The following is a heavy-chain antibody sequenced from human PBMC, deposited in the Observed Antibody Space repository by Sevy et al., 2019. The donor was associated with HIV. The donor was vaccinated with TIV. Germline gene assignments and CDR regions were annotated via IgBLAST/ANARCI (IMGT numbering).Heavy chain of an antibody. J-gene: IGHJ4*02. CDR2: SSGHNGNT. CDR3: ARGREGYTIYSPTDY. CDR1: GYTFTYHG. D-gene: IGHD3-3*01. Sequence: ASVKVSCKASGYTFTYHGINWVRQAPGQGLEWMGWSSGHNGNTNSAQNLQGRVTLTRDTSTNTVYMELRSLRSDDTAVYYCARGREGYTIYSPTDYWGQGTLVTVSS. V-gene: IGHV1-18*01.